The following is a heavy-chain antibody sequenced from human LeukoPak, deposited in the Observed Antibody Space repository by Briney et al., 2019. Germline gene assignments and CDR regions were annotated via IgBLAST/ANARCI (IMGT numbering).Heavy chain of an antibody. V-gene: IGHV3-74*01. CDR3: ARVHSSGWYRGKYWYFDL. CDR1: GFTFSSYW. J-gene: IGHJ2*01. D-gene: IGHD6-19*01. Sequence: GGSLRLSCAASGFTFSSYWMHWVRQATGKGLVWVSRINSDWSSTSYADSVKGRFTISRDNAKNTLYLQMNSLRAEDTAVYYCARVHSSGWYRGKYWYFDLWGRGTLVTVSP. CDR2: INSDWSST.